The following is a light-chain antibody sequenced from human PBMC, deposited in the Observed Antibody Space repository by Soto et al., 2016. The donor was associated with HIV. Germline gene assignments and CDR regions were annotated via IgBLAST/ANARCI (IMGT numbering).Light chain of an antibody. Sequence: DIQMTQSPSSLSASVGDRVAITCRTSQSISDYLNWYQQKPGKAPKLLIYAASSLQSGVPSRFSGSGSGTDFTLTISSLQPDDFATYYCQQYNSYYTFGQGTKLEIK. CDR2: AAS. V-gene: IGKV1-39*01. J-gene: IGKJ2*01. CDR3: QQYNSYYT. CDR1: QSISDY.